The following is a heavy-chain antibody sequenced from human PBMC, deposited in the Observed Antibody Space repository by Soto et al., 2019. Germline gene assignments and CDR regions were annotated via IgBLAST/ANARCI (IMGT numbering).Heavy chain of an antibody. Sequence: QVQLVQSGAEVKKPGASVKVSCKASGYTFTSYAMHWVRQAPGQRLEWMGWINAGNGNTKYSQKFQGRVTITRDTSASTAYMELGSLRSEDTAVYYCARGPVNYDILTGPDYWGQGTLVTVSS. D-gene: IGHD3-9*01. CDR2: INAGNGNT. CDR1: GYTFTSYA. J-gene: IGHJ4*02. CDR3: ARGPVNYDILTGPDY. V-gene: IGHV1-3*01.